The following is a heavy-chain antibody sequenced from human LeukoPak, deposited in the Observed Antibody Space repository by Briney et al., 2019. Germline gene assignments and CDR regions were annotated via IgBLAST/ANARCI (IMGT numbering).Heavy chain of an antibody. CDR1: GGSINTYY. J-gene: IGHJ3*02. CDR3: ARPQYCGANCYHAFEI. CDR2: FSYSGST. D-gene: IGHD2-21*02. Sequence: KPSETLSLTCAFSGGSINTYYWSWIRQPPGKGLEWIGYFSYSGSTNYNPSLKSRVTISVDTSKNQFSLRLSSVTAADTAVYYCARPQYCGANCYHAFEIWGQGTLVTVSS. V-gene: IGHV4-59*08.